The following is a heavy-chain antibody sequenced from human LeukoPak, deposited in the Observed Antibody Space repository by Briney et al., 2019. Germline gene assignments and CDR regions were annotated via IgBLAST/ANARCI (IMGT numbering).Heavy chain of an antibody. Sequence: SETLSLTCAVSGYSISSGYYWGWIRQPPGKGLEWIGCIYHSGSTYYNPSLKSRVTISVDTSKNQFSLKLSSVTAADTAVYYCARHGIVGATRWFDPWGQGTLVTVSS. CDR2: IYHSGST. D-gene: IGHD1-26*01. CDR1: GYSISSGYY. V-gene: IGHV4-38-2*01. CDR3: ARHGIVGATRWFDP. J-gene: IGHJ5*02.